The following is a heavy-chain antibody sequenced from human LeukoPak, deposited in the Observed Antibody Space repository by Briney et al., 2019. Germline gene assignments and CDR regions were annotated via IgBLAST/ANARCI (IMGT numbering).Heavy chain of an antibody. V-gene: IGHV4-59*01. D-gene: IGHD6-19*01. J-gene: IGHJ4*02. Sequence: NSSETLSLTCTVSGDSISGYYWTWIRQPPGKGLEWIGYIYYSGNTNYNPSLKNRVTISVDTFKNQFSLNLRSVTAADTAVYSSARGGWSHDYWGQGTLVTVSS. CDR2: IYYSGNT. CDR3: ARGGWSHDY. CDR1: GDSISGYY.